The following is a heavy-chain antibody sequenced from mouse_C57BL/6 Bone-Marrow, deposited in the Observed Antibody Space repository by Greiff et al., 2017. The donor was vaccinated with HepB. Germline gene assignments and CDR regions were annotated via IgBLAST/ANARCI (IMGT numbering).Heavy chain of an antibody. CDR2: ISYDGSN. CDR1: GYSITSGYY. J-gene: IGHJ2*01. Sequence: EVQLQQSGPGLVKPSQSLSLTCSVTGYSITSGYYWNWIRQFPGNKLEWMGYISYDGSNNYNPSLKNRIPITRDTSKNQFFLKLNSVTTEDTATYYCAREIYYYGSSERYFYYWGQGTTLTVSS. D-gene: IGHD1-1*01. CDR3: AREIYYYGSSERYFYY. V-gene: IGHV3-6*01.